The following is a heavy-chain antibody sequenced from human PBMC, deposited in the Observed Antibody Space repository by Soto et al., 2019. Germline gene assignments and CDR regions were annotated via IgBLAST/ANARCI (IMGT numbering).Heavy chain of an antibody. Sequence: QVQLVQSGAEVKRPGSSVKLSCKASGGTFTYYGISWVRQAPGQGLEWMGGIIPIIGPATYAQKFQGRVTIPADQSPSTAYMELSSLGSADTALYYCARDLGTTIAGPPRRETYGWLDPWGQGTLVTVSS. J-gene: IGHJ5*02. CDR1: GGTFTYYG. D-gene: IGHD3-22*01. V-gene: IGHV1-69*01. CDR3: ARDLGTTIAGPPRRETYGWLDP. CDR2: IIPIIGPA.